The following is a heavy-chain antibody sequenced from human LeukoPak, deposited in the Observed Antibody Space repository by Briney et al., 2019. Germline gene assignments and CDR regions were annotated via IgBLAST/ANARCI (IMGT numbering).Heavy chain of an antibody. Sequence: GGSLRLSCSASGFTFSSYAMHWVRQGPGKGLEWASSIYNSGAKIFYADSVKGRFTISRDNSKNMLYLQMNSLRVEDTAVYYCAKDVAPDSGWDLDYWGQGTLVTVSS. V-gene: IGHV3-23*01. J-gene: IGHJ4*02. D-gene: IGHD6-19*01. CDR2: IYNSGAKI. CDR3: AKDVAPDSGWDLDY. CDR1: GFTFSSYA.